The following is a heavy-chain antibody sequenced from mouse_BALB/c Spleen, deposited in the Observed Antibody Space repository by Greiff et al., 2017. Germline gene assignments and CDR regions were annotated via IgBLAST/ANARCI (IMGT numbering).Heavy chain of an antibody. J-gene: IGHJ3*01. CDR1: GYTFSSYW. CDR3: AKTGGNYEGFAY. CDR2: ILPGSGST. D-gene: IGHD2-1*01. Sequence: QVQLQQSGAELMKPGASVKISCKATGYTFSSYWIVWVKQRPGHGLEWIGEILPGSGSTNYNEKFKGKATFTADTSSNTAYMQLSSLTSEDSAVYYCAKTGGNYEGFAYWGQGTLVTVSA. V-gene: IGHV1-9*01.